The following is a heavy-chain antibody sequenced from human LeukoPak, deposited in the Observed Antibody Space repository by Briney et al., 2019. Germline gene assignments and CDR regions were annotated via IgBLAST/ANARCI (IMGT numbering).Heavy chain of an antibody. D-gene: IGHD3-22*01. CDR1: EFTFSSYS. V-gene: IGHV3-48*01. Sequence: HSGGSLRLSCAASEFTFSSYSMNWVRQAPGKGLEWVSYITNSGNSKSYADSVKGRFTISRDNTKNSLYLQMNGLRVEDTAVYYCARHPYYYDSSGYYSHFDYWGQGTLVTVSS. CDR2: ITNSGNSK. CDR3: ARHPYYYDSSGYYSHFDY. J-gene: IGHJ4*02.